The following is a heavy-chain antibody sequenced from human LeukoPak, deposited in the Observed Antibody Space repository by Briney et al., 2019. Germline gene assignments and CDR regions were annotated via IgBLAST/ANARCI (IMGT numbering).Heavy chain of an antibody. CDR3: AKDPPMVRGVIMGTPFDY. CDR2: ISGSGGST. D-gene: IGHD3-10*01. J-gene: IGHJ4*02. CDR1: GFTLSSYA. Sequence: PGGSLRLSCAASGFTLSSYAMSWVRQAPGKGLEWVSAISGSGGSTYYADSVKGRFTISRDNSKNTLYLQMNSLRAEDTAVYYCAKDPPMVRGVIMGTPFDYWGQGTLVTVSS. V-gene: IGHV3-23*01.